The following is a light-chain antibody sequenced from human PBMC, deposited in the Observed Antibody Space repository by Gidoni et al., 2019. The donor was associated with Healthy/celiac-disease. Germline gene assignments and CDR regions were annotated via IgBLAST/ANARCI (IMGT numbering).Light chain of an antibody. V-gene: IGKV3-15*01. CDR2: GAS. J-gene: IGKJ1*01. Sequence: EIVMTQSPATLSVSPGERATLSCRASQSVSSNLAWYQQNPGQAPRLLIYGASTRATGIPARFSGSGSGTEFTLTISSLQSEDFAVYYCQQYNNWRWTFGQXTKVEIK. CDR3: QQYNNWRWT. CDR1: QSVSSN.